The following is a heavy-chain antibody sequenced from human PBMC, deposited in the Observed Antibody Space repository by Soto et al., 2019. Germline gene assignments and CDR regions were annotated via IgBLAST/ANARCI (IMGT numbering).Heavy chain of an antibody. J-gene: IGHJ4*02. D-gene: IGHD4-17*01. CDR3: ARDLSTYGDYVGFDY. CDR1: GYTFTSYG. Sequence: ASVKVSCKASGYTFTSYGISWVRQAPGQGLEWMGWISAYNGNTNYAQKLQGRVTMTTDTSTSTAYMELRSLRSDDTAVYYCARDLSTYGDYVGFDYWGQGTLVTVSS. V-gene: IGHV1-18*01. CDR2: ISAYNGNT.